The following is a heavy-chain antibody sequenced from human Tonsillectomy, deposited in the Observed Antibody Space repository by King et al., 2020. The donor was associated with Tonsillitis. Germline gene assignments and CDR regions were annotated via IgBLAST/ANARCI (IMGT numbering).Heavy chain of an antibody. Sequence: VQLQESGPGLVKPSETLSLTCTVSGGSISNYYWSWIRQPPGKGLECIGYLYNSGSTNYNPSLKSRVPISGDTSKNQFSLKLSSVTAADTAVYYCARGSGAPTVTPFDYWGQGTLVTVSS. CDR1: GGSISNYY. J-gene: IGHJ4*02. V-gene: IGHV4-59*01. D-gene: IGHD4-17*01. CDR2: LYNSGST. CDR3: ARGSGAPTVTPFDY.